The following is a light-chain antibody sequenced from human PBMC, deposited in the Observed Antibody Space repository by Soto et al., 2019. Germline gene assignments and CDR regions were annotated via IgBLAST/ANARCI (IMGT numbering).Light chain of an antibody. CDR2: GAS. Sequence: EIVLTRSPGTLSLSPGERATLSCRASQSVSSSYLAWYQQKPGQAPRPLIYGASSRATGIPDRFSGSGSGTDFTLTISRLEPEDFAVYYCQQYGSSPRTFGQGTKV. CDR1: QSVSSSY. J-gene: IGKJ1*01. CDR3: QQYGSSPRT. V-gene: IGKV3-20*01.